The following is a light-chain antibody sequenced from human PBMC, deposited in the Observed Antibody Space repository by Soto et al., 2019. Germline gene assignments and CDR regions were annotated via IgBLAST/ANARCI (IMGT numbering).Light chain of an antibody. V-gene: IGKV3-15*01. CDR2: GAS. CDR1: QSVSGN. Sequence: EIVMTQSPATLSVSPGERATLSCRASQSVSGNLAWYQQKPGQAPRLLIYGASTRATGIPARFSGSGSGTEFTLTISSLQSEDFAVYYCQQYNNWPVWTFGQGTKVEIK. J-gene: IGKJ1*01. CDR3: QQYNNWPVWT.